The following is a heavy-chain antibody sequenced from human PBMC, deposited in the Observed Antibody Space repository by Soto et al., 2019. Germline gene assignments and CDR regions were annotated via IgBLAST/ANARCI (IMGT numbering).Heavy chain of an antibody. Sequence: ASVKVSCKASGYTFTSYDINWVRQAPGQGLEWMGRISAYNGDTDNAQNLQGRLTMTKDTSTSTAYMELRSLRSDDTAVYYCARGLTVTALAYYYYYYGMDVCGQGTTVTVSS. D-gene: IGHD4-4*01. CDR3: ARGLTVTALAYYYYYYGMDV. J-gene: IGHJ6*02. V-gene: IGHV1-18*01. CDR2: ISAYNGDT. CDR1: GYTFTSYD.